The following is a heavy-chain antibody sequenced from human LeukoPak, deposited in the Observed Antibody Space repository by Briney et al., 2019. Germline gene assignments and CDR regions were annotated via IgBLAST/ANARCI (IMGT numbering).Heavy chain of an antibody. CDR2: IYHSGST. Sequence: SETLSLTCAVSGGSISSSNWWSWVRQPPGKGLEWIGEIYHSGSTNYNPSLKSRVTISVDTSKNQFSLKLSSVTAADTAVYYCARHSMVRGVIPQHFDYWGQGTLVTVSS. CDR1: GGSISSSNW. CDR3: ARHSMVRGVIPQHFDY. J-gene: IGHJ4*02. D-gene: IGHD3-10*01. V-gene: IGHV4-4*02.